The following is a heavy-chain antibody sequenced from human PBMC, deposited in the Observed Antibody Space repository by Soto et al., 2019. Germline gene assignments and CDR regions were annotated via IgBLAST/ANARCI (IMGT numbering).Heavy chain of an antibody. CDR3: TGETVAGIPGLDY. CDR1: GFNVGAFA. V-gene: IGHV3-23*01. Sequence: PGGSLRLSCAASGFNVGAFAVNWVRQAPGKGLEWVSGISVSDAFIYYADSVRGRFSISRDASENILYLQMNSLRVDDTALYYFTGETVAGIPGLDYWGPGTLVTVSS. J-gene: IGHJ4*02. CDR2: ISVSDAFI. D-gene: IGHD1-20*01.